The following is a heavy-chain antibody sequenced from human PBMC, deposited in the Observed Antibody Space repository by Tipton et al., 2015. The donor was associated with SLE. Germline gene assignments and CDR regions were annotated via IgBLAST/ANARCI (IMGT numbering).Heavy chain of an antibody. D-gene: IGHD6-19*01. J-gene: IGHJ4*02. CDR2: IYYSGST. Sequence: TLSLTCTVSGGSISSYYWSWIRQPPGKGLEWIGYIYYSGSTNYNPSLKRRVTISVDTSKNQFSLKLSSVTAADTAVYYCARDSTRSGWYYFDYWGQGTLVTVSS. V-gene: IGHV4-59*01. CDR3: ARDSTRSGWYYFDY. CDR1: GGSISSYY.